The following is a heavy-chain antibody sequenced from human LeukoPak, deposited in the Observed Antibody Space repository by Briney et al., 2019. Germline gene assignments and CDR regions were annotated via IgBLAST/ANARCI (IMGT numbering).Heavy chain of an antibody. V-gene: IGHV3-11*01. D-gene: IGHD2-2*01. CDR3: ARDQIEFASPWDV. CDR2: ISSGGTLT. Sequence: GGSLRLSCAASGFTFSAYYMSWIRQAPGKGLEWVSYISSGGTLTYYADSVKGRFTISRDNAKNSLYLQINSLRVEDTAVYYCARDQIEFASPWDVWGKGTTVIVSS. CDR1: GFTFSAYY. J-gene: IGHJ6*04.